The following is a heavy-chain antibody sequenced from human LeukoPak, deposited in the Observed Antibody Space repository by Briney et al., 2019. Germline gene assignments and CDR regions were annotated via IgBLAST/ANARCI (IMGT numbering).Heavy chain of an antibody. V-gene: IGHV4-61*02. CDR2: VYSSGST. CDR1: GGSISSGSYF. CDR3: ARAPGAHGSGTYPDY. J-gene: IGHJ4*02. D-gene: IGHD3-10*01. Sequence: SQTLSLTCTVSGGSISSGSYFWSWIRQPAGKGLEWIGRVYSSGSTNYNPSLKSRVTISVDTSKNQFSLKLSSVTAVDTAVYYCARAPGAHGSGTYPDYWGQGTLVTVSS.